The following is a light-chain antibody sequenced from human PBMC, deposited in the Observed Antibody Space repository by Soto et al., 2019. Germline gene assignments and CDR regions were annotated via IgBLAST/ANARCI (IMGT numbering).Light chain of an antibody. CDR2: AAS. J-gene: IGKJ2*01. V-gene: IGKV3-15*01. CDR3: HQYNSWPYT. Sequence: EIVMTQSPATLYLSPGERATLSCRASQSVNITLAWYQQRPGQAPSVLIYAASTRATGVTDRFSGSGSGTEITLTSSRLQPEHFAVHYCHQYNSWPYTFRQGTKVERK. CDR1: QSVNIT.